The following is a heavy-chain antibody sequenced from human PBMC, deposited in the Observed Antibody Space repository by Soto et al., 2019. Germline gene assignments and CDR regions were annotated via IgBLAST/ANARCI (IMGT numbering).Heavy chain of an antibody. CDR2: IGTAGDT. Sequence: GGSLRLSCAASGFTFSSYDMHWVRQATGKGLEWVAAIGTAGDTYYPASVKGRCTISTENAKKSWYLQMNSLRAGDTAVYYGARSRVGKGHGDLDIWGQGTRVTVSS. CDR1: GFTFSSYD. J-gene: IGHJ3*02. V-gene: IGHV3-13*01. CDR3: ARSRVGKGHGDLDI. D-gene: IGHD1-26*01.